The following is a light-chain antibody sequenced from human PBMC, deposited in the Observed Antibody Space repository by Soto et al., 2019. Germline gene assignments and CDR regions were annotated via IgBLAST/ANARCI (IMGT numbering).Light chain of an antibody. CDR1: QSVLYSSDNKNY. Sequence: DIVMTQSPDSLAVSLGERATINCKSSQSVLYSSDNKNYLAWYQQKPGQPPKLLIYWASTRESGVPDRFSGSGSGTEFTLTISSLQAEDVAVYYCQQYSSPPLTFGGGTKVEIK. V-gene: IGKV4-1*01. CDR3: QQYSSPPLT. J-gene: IGKJ4*01. CDR2: WAS.